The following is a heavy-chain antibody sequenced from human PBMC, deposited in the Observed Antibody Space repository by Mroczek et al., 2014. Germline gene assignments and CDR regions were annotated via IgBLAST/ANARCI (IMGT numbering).Heavy chain of an antibody. J-gene: IGHJ6*02. CDR3: ARGSSSDYYYYGMDV. V-gene: IGHV4-31*03. Sequence: VQRGGVWPTDSVKPSYQTPVPHLHCRLVAPSGSGGYYWSWIRLAPREGTWSGLGTSITVGAPTTTRPSRVRVTISVDTSKNQFSLKLSSVTAADTAVYYCARGSSSDYYYYGMDVWGQGTTVTVSS. CDR1: VAPSGSGGYY. CDR2: SITVGAP. D-gene: IGHD6-6*01.